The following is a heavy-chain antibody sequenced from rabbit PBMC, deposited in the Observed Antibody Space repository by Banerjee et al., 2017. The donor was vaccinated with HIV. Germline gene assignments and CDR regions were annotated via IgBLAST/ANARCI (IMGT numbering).Heavy chain of an antibody. J-gene: IGHJ4*01. V-gene: IGHV1S45*01. CDR3: ARDLAGVIGWNFGL. D-gene: IGHD4-1*01. Sequence: EQLEESGGGLVQPEGSLTLTCKASGFTLSSYWMWWVRQAPGKGLEWIACIGAGSSGTTYYASWAKGRFTLSKTSSTTVTLQMTSLTAADTASYFCARDLAGVIGWNFGLWGPGTLVTVS. CDR1: GFTLSSYW. CDR2: IGAGSSGTT.